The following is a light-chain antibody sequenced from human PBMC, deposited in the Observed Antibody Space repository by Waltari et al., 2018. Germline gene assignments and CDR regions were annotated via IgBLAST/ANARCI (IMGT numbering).Light chain of an antibody. J-gene: IGKJ1*01. V-gene: IGKV1-5*03. CDR2: KAS. Sequence: DIQMTQSPSTLSASVGDRVTFTCQASQSISTWLAWYQQKPGEAPTLLIYKASRLGSAVPSRFSGSGSETEFTLTISSLQPDDFATYYCQQFDTYPWTFGQATKIDIK. CDR1: QSISTW. CDR3: QQFDTYPWT.